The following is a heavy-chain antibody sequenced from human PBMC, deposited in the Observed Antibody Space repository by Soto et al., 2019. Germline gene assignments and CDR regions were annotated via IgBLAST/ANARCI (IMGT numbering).Heavy chain of an antibody. D-gene: IGHD6-13*01. Sequence: VGSLRLSCAASGFTFSDFAIHWVRLASGKGLEWVGRIKSKGENYATAYAASVKGRFTISRDDSQNTAYLQMDSLKTDDTAVYYCSRLGFSSTWYGLNYWGHGTLVTVSS. V-gene: IGHV3-73*01. CDR3: SRLGFSSTWYGLNY. CDR1: GFTFSDFA. CDR2: IKSKGENYAT. J-gene: IGHJ4*01.